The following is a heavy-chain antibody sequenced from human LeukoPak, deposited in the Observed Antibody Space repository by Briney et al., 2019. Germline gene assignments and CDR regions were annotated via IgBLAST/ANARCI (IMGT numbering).Heavy chain of an antibody. CDR3: ARHTRIRHPGGN. J-gene: IGHJ4*02. D-gene: IGHD2-15*01. Sequence: PSETLSLTCTVSGGSISSSSYYWGWIRQPPGKGLEWIGSIYYSGSTYYNPSLKSRVTISVDTSKNQFSLKLSSVTAADTAVYYCARHTRIRHPGGNWGQGTLVTVSS. CDR1: GGSISSSSYY. V-gene: IGHV4-39*01. CDR2: IYYSGST.